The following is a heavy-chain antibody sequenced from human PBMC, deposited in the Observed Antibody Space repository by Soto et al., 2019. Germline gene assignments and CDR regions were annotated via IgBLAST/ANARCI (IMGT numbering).Heavy chain of an antibody. J-gene: IGHJ3*02. CDR2: IGGAGSNI. V-gene: IGHV3-23*01. CDR1: GFTFSEYA. CDR3: ARVATVDAFDI. Sequence: AGGSLRLSCAASGFTFSEYAMTWVRQAPGKGLEWVSVIGGAGSNIYYADSVEGRFTVSRDDSKNTLYLRMDSLRVEDTAVYYCARVATVDAFDIWGQGTMVTVSS. D-gene: IGHD5-12*01.